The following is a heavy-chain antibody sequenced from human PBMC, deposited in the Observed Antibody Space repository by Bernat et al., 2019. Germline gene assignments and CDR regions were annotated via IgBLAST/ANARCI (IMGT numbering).Heavy chain of an antibody. CDR2: ISYDGSNK. D-gene: IGHD1-26*01. J-gene: IGHJ6*02. Sequence: QVQLVESGGGVVQPGRSLRLSCAASGFTFSSYAMHWARQAPGKGLEWVAVISYDGSNKYYADSVKGRFTISRDNSKNTLYLQMNTLRAEDTAVYYCARERSTVGATYYYSMDVWGQGTTVTVSS. V-gene: IGHV3-30-3*01. CDR3: ARERSTVGATYYYSMDV. CDR1: GFTFSSYA.